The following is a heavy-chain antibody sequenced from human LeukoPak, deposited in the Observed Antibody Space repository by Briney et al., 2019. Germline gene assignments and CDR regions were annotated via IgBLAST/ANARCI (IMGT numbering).Heavy chain of an antibody. CDR3: AREGATDYYFDY. CDR2: ISDYSGET. V-gene: IGHV1-18*01. CDR1: GYSLSSNG. Sequence: GASVKVSCEASGYSLSSNGISWARQAPGQGLEWMGWISDYSGETKYAQNFQGRVTMTTDTSTNTAYMELRSLRSDDTAVYYCAREGATDYYFDYWGQGTLVTVSS. D-gene: IGHD4-11*01. J-gene: IGHJ4*02.